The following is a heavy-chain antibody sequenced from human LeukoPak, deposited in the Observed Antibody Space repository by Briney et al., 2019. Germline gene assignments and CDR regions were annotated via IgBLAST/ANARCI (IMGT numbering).Heavy chain of an antibody. J-gene: IGHJ4*02. D-gene: IGHD3-22*01. V-gene: IGHV3-7*01. CDR1: GFTFSNHW. Sequence: GGSLRLSCAASGFTFSNHWMSWVRQAPGKGLEWVANLDQDGSEIYYVDSVKGRFTISRDNAKNSLYLQMNSLRAEDTAVYYCARRYYYDSSSDFDSWGQGTLDTVSS. CDR3: ARRYYYDSSSDFDS. CDR2: LDQDGSEI.